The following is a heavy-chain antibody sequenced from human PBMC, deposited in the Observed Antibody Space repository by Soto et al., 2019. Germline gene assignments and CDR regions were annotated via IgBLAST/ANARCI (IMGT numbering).Heavy chain of an antibody. J-gene: IGHJ3*02. CDR3: AIEGGYYDFWSGPEYDAFDI. Sequence: ASVKVSCKASGYTFTSYGISWVRQAPGQGLEWMGWISAYNGNTNYAQKLQGRVTMTTDTSTSTAYMELRSLRSDDTAVYYCAIEGGYYDFWSGPEYDAFDIWGQGTMVTVSS. CDR2: ISAYNGNT. V-gene: IGHV1-18*01. CDR1: GYTFTSYG. D-gene: IGHD3-3*01.